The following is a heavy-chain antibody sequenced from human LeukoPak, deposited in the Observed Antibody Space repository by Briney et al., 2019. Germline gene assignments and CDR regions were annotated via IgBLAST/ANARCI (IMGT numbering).Heavy chain of an antibody. CDR1: GFTFSNYI. D-gene: IGHD1-26*01. J-gene: IGHJ4*02. CDR2: ISGNGGDT. Sequence: GGSLRLSCAASGFTFSNYIMSWVRQAPGKGLEWVSAISGNGGDTYYADSVKGRFTISRDNSKNTLYLQMNSLRAEDTAVYYCARDPSWELFGYFDYWGQGTLVTVSS. CDR3: ARDPSWELFGYFDY. V-gene: IGHV3-23*01.